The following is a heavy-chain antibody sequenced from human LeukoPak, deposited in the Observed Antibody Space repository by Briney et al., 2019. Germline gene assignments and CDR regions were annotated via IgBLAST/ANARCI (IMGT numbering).Heavy chain of an antibody. CDR3: ARHGVSRPMGWFDP. J-gene: IGHJ5*02. Sequence: PSETLSLTCTVSGGSISSGDYYWRWIRQPPGTGLEWIGYIYYSGSTYYNPSLKSRVTISVDTSKNQFSLKLSSVTAADTAVYYCARHGVSRPMGWFDPWGQGTLVTVSS. CDR1: GGSISSGDYY. D-gene: IGHD1-26*01. V-gene: IGHV4-30-4*08. CDR2: IYYSGST.